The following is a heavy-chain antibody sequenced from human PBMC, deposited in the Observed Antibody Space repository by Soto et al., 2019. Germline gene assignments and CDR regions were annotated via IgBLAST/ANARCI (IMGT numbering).Heavy chain of an antibody. CDR1: GDSISSGDYY. D-gene: IGHD6-6*01. Sequence: QVQLQESGPGLVRPSQTLSLTCTVSGDSISSGDYYWSWIRQPPGKGLEWIGLIYYSGSTHYNPSLKSRLTRSVNTSKNQFSLKLTSATAADTAVYYCARDFKRYSSSPGTLEYWGQGTLVTVSS. CDR3: ARDFKRYSSSPGTLEY. J-gene: IGHJ4*02. CDR2: IYYSGST. V-gene: IGHV4-30-4*01.